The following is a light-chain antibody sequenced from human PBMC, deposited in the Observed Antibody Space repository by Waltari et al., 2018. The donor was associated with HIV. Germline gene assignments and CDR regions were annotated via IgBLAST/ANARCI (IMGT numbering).Light chain of an antibody. V-gene: IGKV1-5*03. CDR3: QQYNSYWT. CDR2: KAS. J-gene: IGKJ1*01. Sequence: DIQMTQSPYTLSASVGDRVTITCRASQSIRSWLAWYQQKPGKAPKLLIYKASSLESGVPSRFIGSESGTEFTLTISSLQPDDFATYYCQQYNSYWTFGQGTKVEIK. CDR1: QSIRSW.